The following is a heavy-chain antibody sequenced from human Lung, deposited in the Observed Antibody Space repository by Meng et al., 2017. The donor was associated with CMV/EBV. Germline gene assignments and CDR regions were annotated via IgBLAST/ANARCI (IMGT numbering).Heavy chain of an antibody. CDR2: IRSEGYGGTR. CDR1: GFNFVDYA. Sequence: SXKISXTASGFNFVDYAMSWVRQAPGKGPEWLGFIRSEGYGGTREYAASVKGRFTISRDDSKSIAYLQMDSLNTEDTALYYCTTGGGGSHGYPYYFDYWGQGAXVTVSS. CDR3: TTGGGGSHGYPYYFDY. V-gene: IGHV3-49*04. J-gene: IGHJ4*02. D-gene: IGHD5-18*01.